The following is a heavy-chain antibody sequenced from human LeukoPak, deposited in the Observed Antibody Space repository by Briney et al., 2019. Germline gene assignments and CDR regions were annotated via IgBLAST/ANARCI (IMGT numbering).Heavy chain of an antibody. D-gene: IGHD5-24*01. CDR3: LSFGPRDGYNAPRDAFDI. V-gene: IGHV3-21*01. Sequence: SGGSLRLSCAASGFTFSSYSMNWVRQAPGKGLEWVSSISSSSSYIYYADSVKGRFTISRDNAKNSLYLQMNSLRAEDTAVYYCLSFGPRDGYNAPRDAFDIWGQGTMVTVSS. CDR1: GFTFSSYS. CDR2: ISSSSSYI. J-gene: IGHJ3*02.